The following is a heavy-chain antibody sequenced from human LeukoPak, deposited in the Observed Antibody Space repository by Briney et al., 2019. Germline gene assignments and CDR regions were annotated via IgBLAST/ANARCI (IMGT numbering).Heavy chain of an antibody. CDR2: TYTSGST. CDR3: ARAVGGYDYVWGSYRYSFDY. V-gene: IGHV4-61*02. D-gene: IGHD3-16*02. Sequence: PSQTLSLTCTVSGGSISSGSYYWSWIRQPAGKGLEWIGRTYTSGSTNYNPSLKSRVTISVDTSKNQFSLKLSSVTAADTAVYYCARAVGGYDYVWGSYRYSFDYWGQGTLVTVSS. J-gene: IGHJ4*02. CDR1: GGSISSGSYY.